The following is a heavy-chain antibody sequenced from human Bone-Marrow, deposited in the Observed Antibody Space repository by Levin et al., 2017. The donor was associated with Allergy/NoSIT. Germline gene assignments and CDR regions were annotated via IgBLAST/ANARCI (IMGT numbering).Heavy chain of an antibody. V-gene: IGHV1-46*01. CDR3: ARDQSFGFWTGSSYFSGLDV. Sequence: PAASVKVSCKASGYTFTTYYIHWVRQAPGQGLEWMGAINPSGGITSFAQKFQDRVTMTRDTSTDTVNMELSSLRSDDTAVYYCARDQSFGFWTGSSYFSGLDVWGQGTTVTVSS. D-gene: IGHD3/OR15-3a*01. CDR1: GYTFTTYY. CDR2: INPSGGIT. J-gene: IGHJ6*02.